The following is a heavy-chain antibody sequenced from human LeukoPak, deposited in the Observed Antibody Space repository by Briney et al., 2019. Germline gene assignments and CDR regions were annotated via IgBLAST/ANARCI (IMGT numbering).Heavy chain of an antibody. D-gene: IGHD3-22*01. V-gene: IGHV5-51*01. CDR1: GYSFTSYW. CDR2: IYPGYSDP. CDR3: ASPVFTYYYDSSGFDAFDI. Sequence: GESLKISCKGSGYSFTSYWIGWVRQMPGKCLEWMGIIYPGYSDPRYSPSFQGQVTISADKSISTAYLQWSSLKASDTAMYYCASPVFTYYYDSSGFDAFDIWGQGTMVSVSS. J-gene: IGHJ3*02.